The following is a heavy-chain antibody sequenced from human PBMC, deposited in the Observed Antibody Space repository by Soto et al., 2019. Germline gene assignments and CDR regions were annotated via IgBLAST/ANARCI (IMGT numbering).Heavy chain of an antibody. V-gene: IGHV4-4*02. D-gene: IGHD3-16*01. Sequence: PSVTLSLTCAVAGGSIRSTSWWSWVRQPPGKGLEWIGEIYHSGSTNYYPSLKSRVTMSVDKSKNQFSLKLSSVTAADTAVYYCARGGDYYYYMDVWGKGTTVTV. CDR1: GGSIRSTSW. CDR2: IYHSGST. CDR3: ARGGDYYYYMDV. J-gene: IGHJ6*03.